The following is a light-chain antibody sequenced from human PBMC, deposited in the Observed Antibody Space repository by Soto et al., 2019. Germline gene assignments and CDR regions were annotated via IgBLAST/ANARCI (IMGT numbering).Light chain of an antibody. CDR3: QQYNSWPPGT. V-gene: IGKV3D-15*01. Sequence: EIVMTQSPATLSVSLGERTTLSCRASQSVSSNLAWYQQKPGQAPRLLIYGASTRATGIPARFSGSGSGTEFTLTISSLQSEDFAVYYCQQYNSWPPGTFGQGTKLEI. CDR1: QSVSSN. CDR2: GAS. J-gene: IGKJ2*02.